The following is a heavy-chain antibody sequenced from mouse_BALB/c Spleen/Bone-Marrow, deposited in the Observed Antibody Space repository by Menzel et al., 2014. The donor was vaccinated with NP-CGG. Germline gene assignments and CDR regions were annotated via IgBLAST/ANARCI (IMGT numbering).Heavy chain of an antibody. CDR2: VDPSDGYT. V-gene: IGHV1-69*02. Sequence: QVQLQQSGAELVTPGASVKLSCKASGYTFTTYWMHWVKQRPGHGLEWIGQVDPSDGYTNYSQMFKGKATLTVDKSSSTAYMQLSSLSSDDSAVYYCARGGDNFAWFAYWGQGTLVTVSA. CDR3: ARGGDNFAWFAY. CDR1: GYTFTTYW. D-gene: IGHD1-3*01. J-gene: IGHJ3*01.